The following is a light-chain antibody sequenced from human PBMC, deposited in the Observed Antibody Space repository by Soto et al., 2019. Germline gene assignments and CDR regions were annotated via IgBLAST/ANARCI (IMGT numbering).Light chain of an antibody. CDR2: AAS. J-gene: IGKJ1*01. V-gene: IGKV1-17*01. Sequence: DIQMTQSPSSLSASVGDRVTITCRASQSISSYLNWYQQKPGKAPKLLIYAASSLQSGVPSRFSGSGSGTEFTLTISSLQPDHFATYYCQQYNSYWTFGQGTKVDIK. CDR1: QSISSY. CDR3: QQYNSYWT.